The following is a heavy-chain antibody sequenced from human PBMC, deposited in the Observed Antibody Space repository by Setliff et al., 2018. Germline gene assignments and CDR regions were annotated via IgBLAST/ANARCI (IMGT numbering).Heavy chain of an antibody. CDR2: INPISGGA. CDR3: ARAGLAAAGRKGVFDH. V-gene: IGHV1-2*02. CDR1: GYIFAGYY. J-gene: IGHJ4*02. Sequence: ASVKVSCKASGYIFAGYYMHWVRQTPGQGLEWMGWINPISGGANYAQKLQGRVTLTRDTSTSTVYMELNSLTSDDTAVYYCARAGLAAAGRKGVFDHWGQGTLVTVSS. D-gene: IGHD6-25*01.